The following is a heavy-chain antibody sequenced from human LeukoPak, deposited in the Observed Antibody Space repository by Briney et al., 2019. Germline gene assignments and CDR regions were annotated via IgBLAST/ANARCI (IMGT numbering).Heavy chain of an antibody. J-gene: IGHJ4*02. CDR2: IGTAGDT. D-gene: IGHD5-18*01. Sequence: RAGRSLRLSCAASGFTFSSYDMRWARQVRGKGLEWVSAIGTAGDTYYLGSVKGRFTISRENAKNSLYLQMNSLRAGDTAVYYCARGGGYTYGYYFDSWGQGTLVTVSS. CDR1: GFTFSSYD. V-gene: IGHV3-13*01. CDR3: ARGGGYTYGYYFDS.